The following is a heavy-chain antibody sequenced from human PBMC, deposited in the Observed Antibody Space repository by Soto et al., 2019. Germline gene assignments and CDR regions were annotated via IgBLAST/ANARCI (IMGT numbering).Heavy chain of an antibody. CDR1: GFTFSSYG. J-gene: IGHJ6*03. Sequence: GGSLRLSCAASGFTFSSYGMHWVRQAPGKGLEWVAVIWYDGSNKYYADSVKGRFTISRDNSKNTLYLQMNSLRAEDTAVYYCATPFPYYYYYYMDVWGKGTTVTVSS. V-gene: IGHV3-33*01. CDR2: IWYDGSNK. CDR3: ATPFPYYYYYYMDV.